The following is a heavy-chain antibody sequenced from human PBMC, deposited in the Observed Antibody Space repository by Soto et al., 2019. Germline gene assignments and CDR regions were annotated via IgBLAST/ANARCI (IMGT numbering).Heavy chain of an antibody. CDR2: ISGSGGST. CDR1: GFTFSSYA. CDR3: AKLGTLRFLEWLDYYFDY. D-gene: IGHD3-3*01. V-gene: IGHV3-23*01. Sequence: GGSLRLSCAASGFTFSSYAMSWVRQAPGKGLEWVSAISGSGGSTYYADSVKGRFTISRDNSKNTLYLQMNSLRAEDTAVYYCAKLGTLRFLEWLDYYFDYWGQGTLVTVSS. J-gene: IGHJ4*02.